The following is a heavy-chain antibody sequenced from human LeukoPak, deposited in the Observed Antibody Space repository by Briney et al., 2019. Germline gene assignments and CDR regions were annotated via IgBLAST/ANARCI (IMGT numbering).Heavy chain of an antibody. Sequence: GGSLRLSCAASGFTFSSNYMSWVRQAPGKGLEWVSVIYSGDNTYYADSVKGRFTISRDNSKNTLYLQMNSLRAEDTAVYYCARERRSFGGRYTFDYWGQGTLVTVSS. V-gene: IGHV3-53*01. J-gene: IGHJ4*02. CDR2: IYSGDNT. CDR3: ARERRSFGGRYTFDY. D-gene: IGHD3-16*01. CDR1: GFTFSSNY.